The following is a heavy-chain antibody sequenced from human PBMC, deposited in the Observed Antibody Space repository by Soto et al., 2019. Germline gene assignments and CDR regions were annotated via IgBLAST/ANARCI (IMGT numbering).Heavy chain of an antibody. J-gene: IGHJ6*02. V-gene: IGHV3-74*01. CDR2: INSDGSST. CDR1: RFTFSSYW. Sequence: EERLVESGGGSVQPGGSLRLSCAASRFTFSSYWMYWVRQAPGKGLVWVSRINSDGSSTRYADSVKGRFSISRDNSNSTLYLQMNTLRAEDTAVYYCARRSEGYYYGLDVWGQGTTVTVSS. D-gene: IGHD3-3*01. CDR3: ARRSEGYYYGLDV.